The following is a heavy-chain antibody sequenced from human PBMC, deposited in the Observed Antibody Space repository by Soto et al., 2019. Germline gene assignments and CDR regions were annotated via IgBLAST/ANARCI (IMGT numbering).Heavy chain of an antibody. CDR1: GGTFSSYA. J-gene: IGHJ4*02. CDR2: IIPIFGTA. D-gene: IGHD3-16*01. Sequence: GASVKVSCKASGGTFSSYAISWVRQAPGQGLEWMGGIIPIFGTANYAQKFQGRVTITADESTSTAYMELSSLRSEDTAVYYCARGGASSSAPDYWGQGTLVTGSS. V-gene: IGHV1-69*13. CDR3: ARGGASSSAPDY.